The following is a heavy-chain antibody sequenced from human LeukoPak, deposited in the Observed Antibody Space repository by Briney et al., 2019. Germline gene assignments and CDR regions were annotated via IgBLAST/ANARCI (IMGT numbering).Heavy chain of an antibody. CDR3: ARDPLSVLGYNPNTPFDY. CDR2: IYSGGST. V-gene: IGHV3-53*01. D-gene: IGHD5-24*01. J-gene: IGHJ4*02. Sequence: GESLRLSCAASGFTVSSNYMSWVRQAPGKGLEWVSVIYSGGSTYYPDSVKGRFTISRDNAKTSLYLQMNSLRAEDTAVYYCARDPLSVLGYNPNTPFDYWGQGTLVTVSS. CDR1: GFTVSSNY.